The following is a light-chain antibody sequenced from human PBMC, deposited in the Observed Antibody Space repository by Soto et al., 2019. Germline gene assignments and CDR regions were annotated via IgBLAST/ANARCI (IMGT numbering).Light chain of an antibody. CDR1: SSNIGSNT. CDR2: SNN. Sequence: QSALTQPPSASGTPGQRVTISCSGSSSNIGSNTVSWYQQLPGTAPKLLIYSNNQRPSGVPDRFSGSKSGTSASLAISGLQSEDEADYYCAAWDDSLNGYVFGTGTKV. CDR3: AAWDDSLNGYV. V-gene: IGLV1-44*01. J-gene: IGLJ1*01.